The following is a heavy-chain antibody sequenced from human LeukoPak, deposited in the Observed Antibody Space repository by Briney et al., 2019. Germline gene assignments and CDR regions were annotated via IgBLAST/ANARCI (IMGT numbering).Heavy chain of an antibody. D-gene: IGHD6-13*01. V-gene: IGHV1-2*02. CDR1: GYTFIDYY. Sequence: ASVKVSCKASGYTFIDYYIHWVRQAPGKGLEWMGWINPNSGGTNSAQTFQDRVTVTSATSITTASMELSRLRSDDTAVYYCARTSGVSAAGSPYYFDYWGQGTLVTVSS. CDR2: INPNSGGT. J-gene: IGHJ4*02. CDR3: ARTSGVSAAGSPYYFDY.